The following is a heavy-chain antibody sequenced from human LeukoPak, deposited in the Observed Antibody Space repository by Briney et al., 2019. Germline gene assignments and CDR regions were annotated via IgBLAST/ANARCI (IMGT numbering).Heavy chain of an antibody. D-gene: IGHD3-10*01. CDR3: ARDCWDYGSGSYCGIDY. Sequence: GGSLRLSCAASGFTVSSSYMSWVRQAPGKGLEWVSSITSSSNYIYYADSVKGRFTISRDNAKNSLYLQMSSLRAEDTTVYYCARDCWDYGSGSYCGIDYWGQGTLVTVSS. CDR2: ITSSSNYI. J-gene: IGHJ4*02. CDR1: GFTVSSSY. V-gene: IGHV3-21*03.